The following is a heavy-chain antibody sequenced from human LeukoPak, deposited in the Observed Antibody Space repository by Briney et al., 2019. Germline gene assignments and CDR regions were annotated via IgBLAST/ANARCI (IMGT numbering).Heavy chain of an antibody. J-gene: IGHJ4*02. CDR1: GFTFNTHA. CDR3: AKGALIPPPATRFFDF. D-gene: IGHD2-2*01. CDR2: IGRGYDT. Sequence: GSLRLSCAASGFTFNTHAMTWVRQAPGKGLEWVSSIGRGYDTQYADSVKGRFTISRDNSENTLFLQMNNVRAEDTAVYYCAKGALIPPPATRFFDFWGQGTLVTVSS. V-gene: IGHV3-23*01.